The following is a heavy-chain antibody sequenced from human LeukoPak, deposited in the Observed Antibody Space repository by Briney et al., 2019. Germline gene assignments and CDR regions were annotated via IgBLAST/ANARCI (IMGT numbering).Heavy chain of an antibody. CDR2: IYYSGST. D-gene: IGHD6-13*01. Sequence: PSETLSLTCTVSGGSISSYYWSWIRQPPGKGLEWIGFIYYSGSTNYNPSLKSRVTISVDTSKNQFFLNLRSVTAADTAVYYCARVPRIEAGATGDWFDPWGQGTLVTVSS. CDR1: GGSISSYY. V-gene: IGHV4-59*01. CDR3: ARVPRIEAGATGDWFDP. J-gene: IGHJ5*02.